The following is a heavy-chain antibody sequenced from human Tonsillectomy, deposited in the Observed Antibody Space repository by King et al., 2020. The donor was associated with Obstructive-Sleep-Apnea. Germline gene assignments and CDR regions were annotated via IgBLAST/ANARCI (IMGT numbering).Heavy chain of an antibody. CDR1: GFIVSSNY. Sequence: VQLVESGGGLVQPGGSLRLSCAAFGFIVSSNYMSWVCQAPGNGLVWVSVIYSGVTTYYADSVKGRFTISRDNSKNTLYLQMNSLRDDDTAMYYCARENYYIVDWGRGTLVTVSS. J-gene: IGHJ4*02. CDR3: ARENYYIVD. D-gene: IGHD2-15*01. V-gene: IGHV3-66*01. CDR2: IYSGVTT.